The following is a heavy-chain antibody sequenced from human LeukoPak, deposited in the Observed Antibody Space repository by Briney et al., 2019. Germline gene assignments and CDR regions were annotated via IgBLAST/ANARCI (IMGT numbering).Heavy chain of an antibody. D-gene: IGHD3-22*01. CDR2: IYHSGST. V-gene: IGHV4-30-2*01. CDR3: ARSSYGNDSSGYYLDY. J-gene: IGHJ4*02. Sequence: SETLSLTCAVSGGSISSGGYSWSWIRQPPGKGLEWIGYIYHSGSTYYNPSLKSRVTISVDRSKNQFSLKLSSVTAADTAVYYCARSSYGNDSSGYYLDYWGQGTLVTVSS. CDR1: GGSISSGGYS.